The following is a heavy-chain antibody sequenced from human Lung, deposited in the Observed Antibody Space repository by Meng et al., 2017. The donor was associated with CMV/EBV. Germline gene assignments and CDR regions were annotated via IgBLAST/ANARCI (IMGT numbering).Heavy chain of an antibody. V-gene: IGHV4-4*07. D-gene: IGHD6-6*01. J-gene: IGHJ4*02. Sequence: SETLSLTCTVSGGSISSYYWSWIRQPAGKGLEWIGRIYTSGSTNYNPSLKSRVTMSVDTSKNQFSLKLSSVTAADTAVYYCARGDSSSSSSYFDYWGQGTLVTGSS. CDR3: ARGDSSSSSSYFDY. CDR1: GGSISSYY. CDR2: IYTSGST.